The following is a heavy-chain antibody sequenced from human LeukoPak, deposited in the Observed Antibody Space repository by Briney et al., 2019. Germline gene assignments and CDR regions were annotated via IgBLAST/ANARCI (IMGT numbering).Heavy chain of an antibody. V-gene: IGHV3-21*01. Sequence: GGSLRLSCAASGFPFSSYAMSWVRQAPGKGLEWVSSISSSSYIYYADSGKGRFTISRDNAKNSLCLQMNSLRAEDTAVYYCARDRLPFDSSGSDAFDIWGQGTMVTVSS. CDR3: ARDRLPFDSSGSDAFDI. CDR2: ISSSSYI. J-gene: IGHJ3*02. D-gene: IGHD3-22*01. CDR1: GFPFSSYA.